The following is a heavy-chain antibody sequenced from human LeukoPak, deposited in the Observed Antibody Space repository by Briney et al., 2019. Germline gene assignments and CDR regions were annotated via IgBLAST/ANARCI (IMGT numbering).Heavy chain of an antibody. V-gene: IGHV3-13*01. Sequence: GGSLRLSCAASGFTFSSYDMHWDRQATGKGLEWVSAIGTAGDTYYPGSVKGRFTISRENAKNSLYLQMNSLRAGDTAVYYCARAPHCSSTSCYMPYYFDYWGQGTLVTVSS. CDR1: GFTFSSYD. CDR2: IGTAGDT. D-gene: IGHD2-2*02. CDR3: ARAPHCSSTSCYMPYYFDY. J-gene: IGHJ4*02.